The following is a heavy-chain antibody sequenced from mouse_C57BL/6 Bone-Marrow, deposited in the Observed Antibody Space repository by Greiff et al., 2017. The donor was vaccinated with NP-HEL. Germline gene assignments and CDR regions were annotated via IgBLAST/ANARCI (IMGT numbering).Heavy chain of an antibody. D-gene: IGHD6-1*01. CDR3: ARECLYYFDY. J-gene: IGHJ2*01. CDR2: INPSSGYT. Sequence: QVQLKQSGAELARPGASVKMSCKASGYTFTSYTMHWVKQRPGQGLEWIGYINPSSGYTKYNQKFKDKATLTADKSSSTAYMQLSSLTSEDSAVYYCARECLYYFDYWGQGTTLTVSS. CDR1: GYTFTSYT. V-gene: IGHV1-4*01.